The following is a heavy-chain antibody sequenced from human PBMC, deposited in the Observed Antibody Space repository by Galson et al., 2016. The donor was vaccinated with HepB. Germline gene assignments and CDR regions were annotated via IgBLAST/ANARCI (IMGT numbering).Heavy chain of an antibody. Sequence: SLRLSCAASGFTVSHFGMHWVRQAPGKGLEWVAVIWSDGRNKFYADSVKGRFTLSRDNSKNTLSLEIHSLRADDTAVYYCVRDAKDNGTLALEHWGQGTLVTVSS. CDR3: VRDAKDNGTLALEH. J-gene: IGHJ1*01. D-gene: IGHD1-1*01. CDR1: GFTVSHFG. V-gene: IGHV3-33*01. CDR2: IWSDGRNK.